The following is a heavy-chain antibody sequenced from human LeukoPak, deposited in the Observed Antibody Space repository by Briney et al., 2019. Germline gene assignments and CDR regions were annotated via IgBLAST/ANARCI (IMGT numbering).Heavy chain of an antibody. D-gene: IGHD3-22*01. CDR3: ARGPRQWLLRKNDAFDI. CDR2: IYTSGST. J-gene: IGHJ3*02. V-gene: IGHV4-4*07. CDR1: GGSISSYY. Sequence: SETLSLTCTVSGGSISSYYWSWIRQPAGKGLEWIGRIYTSGSTNYNPSLKSRVTMSVDTSKNQFSLKLSSATAADTAVYYCARGPRQWLLRKNDAFDIWGQGTMVTVSS.